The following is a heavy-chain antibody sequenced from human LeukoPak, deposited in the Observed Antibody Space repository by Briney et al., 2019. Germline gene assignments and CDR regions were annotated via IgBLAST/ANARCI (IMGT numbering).Heavy chain of an antibody. CDR1: GGSFSDYY. Sequence: SETLSLTCAVYGGSFSDYYWGWIRQPPGKGLEWIGSIYYSGSTYYNPSLKSRVTLSVDTSKNQFSLKLTSVTAADTAVYYCARQAIMELQLIYWGQGTLVTVSS. V-gene: IGHV4-39*01. CDR2: IYYSGST. CDR3: ARQAIMELQLIY. J-gene: IGHJ4*02. D-gene: IGHD1-7*01.